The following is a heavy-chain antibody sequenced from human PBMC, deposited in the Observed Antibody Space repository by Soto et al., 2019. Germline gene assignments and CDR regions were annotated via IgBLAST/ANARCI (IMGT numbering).Heavy chain of an antibody. J-gene: IGHJ5*02. CDR3: ARDSPPIAS. V-gene: IGHV1-18*01. Sequence: QVQLVQSGAEVKKPGASVKVSCKASGYTFTSYYISWVRQAPGQGLEWMGWISAYNGNTNYPPKLQGRVTMTTATSTSTAYMELRILRSDDTAVYSCARDSPPIASWGQGTLVTVSS. CDR2: ISAYNGNT. CDR1: GYTFTSYY. D-gene: IGHD3-3*02.